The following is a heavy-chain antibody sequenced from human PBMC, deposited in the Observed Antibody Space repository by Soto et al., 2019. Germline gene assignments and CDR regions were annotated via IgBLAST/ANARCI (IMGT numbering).Heavy chain of an antibody. Sequence: SETLSLTCAVSGGSISSGGYSWSWIRQPPGKGLEWIGYVYYTGRTNYNPSLKSRVTISLDTSKNQFSLMLTSVTAADTAVYYCARDFDYFDYWGQGTVVTVSS. CDR1: GGSISSGGYS. CDR3: ARDFDYFDY. D-gene: IGHD3-3*01. V-gene: IGHV4-61*08. CDR2: VYYTGRT. J-gene: IGHJ4*02.